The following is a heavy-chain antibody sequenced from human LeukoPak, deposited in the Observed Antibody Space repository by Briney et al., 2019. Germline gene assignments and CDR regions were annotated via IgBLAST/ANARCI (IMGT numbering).Heavy chain of an antibody. CDR3: AKVIWFGELSAFDY. V-gene: IGHV3-23*01. J-gene: IGHJ4*02. D-gene: IGHD3-10*01. Sequence: GGSLRLSCAASGFTFSSYAMSWVRQAPGKGLEWVSAISGSGGSTYYADSVKGRFTTSRDNSKNTLYLQMNSLRAEDTAVYYCAKVIWFGELSAFDYWGQGTLVTVSS. CDR1: GFTFSSYA. CDR2: ISGSGGST.